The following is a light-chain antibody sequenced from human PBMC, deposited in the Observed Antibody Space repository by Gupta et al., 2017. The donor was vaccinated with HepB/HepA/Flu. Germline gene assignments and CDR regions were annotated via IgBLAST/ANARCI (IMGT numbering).Light chain of an antibody. CDR3: AASDDSLSGHVV. CDR1: SSNIGSNY. J-gene: IGLJ2*01. Sequence: QSVLTQPPSASGTPGQRVTISCSGSSSNIGSNYVYWYQQLPGTAPKLLIYRNNQRPSGVPDRFSGSKSGTSASLAISGLRSEDEADYYCAASDDSLSGHVVFGGGTKLTVL. V-gene: IGLV1-47*01. CDR2: RNN.